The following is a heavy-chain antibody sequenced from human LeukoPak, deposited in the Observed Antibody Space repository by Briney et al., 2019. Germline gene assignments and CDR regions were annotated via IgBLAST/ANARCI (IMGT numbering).Heavy chain of an antibody. V-gene: IGHV4-30-2*01. CDR3: ARDREARTGATLAFDI. J-gene: IGHJ3*02. Sequence: PSETLSLTCTVSGGSISSGGYYWSWIRQPPGKGLEWIGYIYHSGSTYYNPSLKSRVTISVDRSKNQFSLKLSSVTAADTAVYYCARDREARTGATLAFDIWGQGTMVTVSS. D-gene: IGHD1-26*01. CDR2: IYHSGST. CDR1: GGSISSGGYY.